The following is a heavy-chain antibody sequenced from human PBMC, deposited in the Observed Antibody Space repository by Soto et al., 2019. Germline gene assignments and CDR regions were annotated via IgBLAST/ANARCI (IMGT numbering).Heavy chain of an antibody. CDR2: IGGDGKT. J-gene: IGHJ6*02. Sequence: PGGSLRLSCAASGFTFSSNAMSWVRQAPGKELEWVSAIGGDGKTYYADSVKGRFTISKDNPRHTLYQQINTPRPEDSRGDYCANDLYYYSSLDGWGQGITVTVSS. CDR1: GFTFSSNA. D-gene: IGHD3-10*01. V-gene: IGHV3-23*01. CDR3: ANDLYYYSSLDG.